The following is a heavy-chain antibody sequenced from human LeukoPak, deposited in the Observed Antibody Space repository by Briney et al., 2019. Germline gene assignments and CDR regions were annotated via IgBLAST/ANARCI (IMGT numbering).Heavy chain of an antibody. CDR2: INPSGGDT. CDR1: GYTFTSYY. J-gene: IGHJ4*02. Sequence: ASVKVSCKASGYTFTSYYMHWVRQAPGQGPEWMGIINPSGGDTSYAQKFQGRLTMTRDTSTNTVYMELTSLRSEDTAVYYCAREVMDNLRFDYWGQGTLVTVS. V-gene: IGHV1-46*01. CDR3: AREVMDNLRFDY. D-gene: IGHD1-14*01.